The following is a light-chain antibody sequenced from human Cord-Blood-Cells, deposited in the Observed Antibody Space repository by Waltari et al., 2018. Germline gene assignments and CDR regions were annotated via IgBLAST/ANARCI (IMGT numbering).Light chain of an antibody. CDR1: SPNLGSNY. Sequence: QSVLTQPPSASGPPGQRVTISCSGSSPNLGSNYVYWYQQLPGTAPKLLIYRNNQRPSGVPDRFSGSKSGTSASLAISGLRSEDEADYYCAAWDDSLSGVVFGGGTKLTVL. V-gene: IGLV1-47*01. CDR3: AAWDDSLSGVV. J-gene: IGLJ2*01. CDR2: RNN.